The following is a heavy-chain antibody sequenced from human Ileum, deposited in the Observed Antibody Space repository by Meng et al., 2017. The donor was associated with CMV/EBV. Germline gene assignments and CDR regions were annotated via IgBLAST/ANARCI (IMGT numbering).Heavy chain of an antibody. Sequence: GGSLRLSCKGSGYSLSTYWIGWVRQMPGKGLEWMGIIYPGDSDTRYSPSFQGQVTISADKSINTAYLQWSSLKASDTAMYYCARLLGSGWYIDYWGQGTLVTVSS. V-gene: IGHV5-51*01. J-gene: IGHJ4*02. CDR3: ARLLGSGWYIDY. D-gene: IGHD6-19*01. CDR1: GYSLSTYW. CDR2: IYPGDSDT.